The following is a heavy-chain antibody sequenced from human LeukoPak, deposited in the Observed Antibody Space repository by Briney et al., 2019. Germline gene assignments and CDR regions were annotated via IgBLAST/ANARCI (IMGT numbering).Heavy chain of an antibody. Sequence: GGSLRLSCAASGFSFRFYSMNWVRQAPGKGLEWISYMTSSSKTAYYADSVRGRFTISRDNSKNTLYLQMNSLRAEDTAVYYCARESHCGGDCYAFDIWGQGTMVTVSS. CDR3: ARESHCGGDCYAFDI. V-gene: IGHV3-48*01. J-gene: IGHJ3*02. D-gene: IGHD2-21*02. CDR1: GFSFRFYS. CDR2: MTSSSKTA.